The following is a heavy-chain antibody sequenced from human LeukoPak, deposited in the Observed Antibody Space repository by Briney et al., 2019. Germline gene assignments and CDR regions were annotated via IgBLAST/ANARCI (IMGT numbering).Heavy chain of an antibody. J-gene: IGHJ4*02. CDR1: GFTVSSNY. V-gene: IGHV3-53*01. Sequence: GGSLRLSCAASGFTVSSNYMSWVRQAPGKGLEWVSIIYSGGSTYYAGSVKGRVTISRDNSKNTLYLQMNSLRAEDTAVYYCARDLGATRLDYWGQGTLVTVSS. CDR2: IYSGGST. D-gene: IGHD1-26*01. CDR3: ARDLGATRLDY.